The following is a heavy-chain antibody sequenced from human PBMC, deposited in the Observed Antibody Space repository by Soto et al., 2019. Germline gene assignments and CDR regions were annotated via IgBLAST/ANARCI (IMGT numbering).Heavy chain of an antibody. CDR2: IYYSGST. CDR1: GGSISSSSYY. V-gene: IGHV4-39*01. CDR3: ARPNGDDSSGRRYYFDY. Sequence: SETLSLTCTVSGGSISSSSYYWGWIRQPPGKGLEWIGSIYYSGSTYYNPSLKSRVTISVDTSKNQFSLKLSSVTAADTAVYYCARPNGDDSSGRRYYFDYWGQGTLVTVSS. D-gene: IGHD3-22*01. J-gene: IGHJ4*02.